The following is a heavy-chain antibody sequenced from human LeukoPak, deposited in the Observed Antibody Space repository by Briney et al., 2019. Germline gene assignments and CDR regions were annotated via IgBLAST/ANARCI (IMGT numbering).Heavy chain of an antibody. CDR1: HYSISIAYF. CDR3: ALRHNNAVEYFDY. J-gene: IGHJ4*02. Sequence: PSETLSLTCSVSHYSISIAYFWGWIRQPPGKGLEWIGNLYHSGSTYYNPSLESRVTISVDTSKNQFSLKLNSVTAADTAIYFCALRHNNAVEYFDYWGQGTLVTVPS. CDR2: LYHSGST. D-gene: IGHD1-14*01. V-gene: IGHV4-38-2*02.